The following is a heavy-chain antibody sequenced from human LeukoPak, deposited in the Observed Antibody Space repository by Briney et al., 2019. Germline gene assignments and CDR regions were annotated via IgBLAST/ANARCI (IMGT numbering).Heavy chain of an antibody. Sequence: GASVKVSCKASGYTFTRYYMHWVRQAPGQGLEWMGWINPNSGGTNYAQKFQGRVTMTRDTSISTAYMELSRLRSDDTAVYYCASWAALSPYYYYMDVWGKGTTVTVSS. D-gene: IGHD6-13*01. V-gene: IGHV1-2*02. J-gene: IGHJ6*03. CDR3: ASWAALSPYYYYMDV. CDR1: GYTFTRYY. CDR2: INPNSGGT.